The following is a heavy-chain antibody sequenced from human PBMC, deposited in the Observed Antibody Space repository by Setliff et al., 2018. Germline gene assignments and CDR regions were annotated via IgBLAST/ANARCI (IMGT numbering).Heavy chain of an antibody. J-gene: IGHJ4*02. CDR1: GITFSNYG. D-gene: IGHD2-2*02. V-gene: IGHV3-7*01. CDR3: FGAGTCSY. Sequence: PGGSLRLSCATSGITFSNYGMQWVRQAPGKGLEWVASINPDGSEKYYVDSVKGRFTISRDNAKNSLSLQMNSLRTEDTAVYYCFGAGTCSYRGQGTLVTVSS. CDR2: INPDGSEK.